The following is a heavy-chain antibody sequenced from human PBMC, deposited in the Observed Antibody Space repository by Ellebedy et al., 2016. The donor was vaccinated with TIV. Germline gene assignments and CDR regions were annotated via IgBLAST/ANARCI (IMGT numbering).Heavy chain of an antibody. J-gene: IGHJ4*02. CDR2: ISNTGSRT. CDR3: AKGRGGGSDSSAPRYYFDY. Sequence: GESLKISCAASGFTFSSYAMSWVRQAPGKGLEWASTISNTGSRTYYADSVEGRFIISRDNSKKTLYLQMNSLRAEDTAVYYCAKGRGGGSDSSAPRYYFDYWGLGTLVTVSS. D-gene: IGHD3-22*01. V-gene: IGHV3-23*01. CDR1: GFTFSSYA.